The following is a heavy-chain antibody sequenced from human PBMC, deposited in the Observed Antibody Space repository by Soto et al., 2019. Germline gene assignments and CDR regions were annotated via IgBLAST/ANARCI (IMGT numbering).Heavy chain of an antibody. D-gene: IGHD2-2*01. CDR3: AIDLDVVVPAASWGFDY. CDR2: TYYRSKWYN. CDR1: GDSVSSNSAA. V-gene: IGHV6-1*01. J-gene: IGHJ4*02. Sequence: PSQTLSLTCAISGDSVSSNSAAWNWIRQSPSRGLEWLGRTYYRSKWYNDYAVSVKSRITINPDTSKNQFSLQLNSVTPEDTAVYYCAIDLDVVVPAASWGFDYWGQGTLVTVSS.